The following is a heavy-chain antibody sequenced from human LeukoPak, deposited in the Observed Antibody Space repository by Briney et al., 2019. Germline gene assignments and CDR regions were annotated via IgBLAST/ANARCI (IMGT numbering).Heavy chain of an antibody. J-gene: IGHJ4*02. D-gene: IGHD3-22*01. V-gene: IGHV4-38-2*02. CDR2: INHSGST. Sequence: SETLSLTCSVSGYSISSGYYWGWMRQPPGKGLEWIGEINHSGSTNYNPSLKSRVTISVDTSKNQFSLKLSSVTAADTAVYFCASDYYDSSGYYDYWGQGTLVTVSS. CDR1: GYSISSGYY. CDR3: ASDYYDSSGYYDY.